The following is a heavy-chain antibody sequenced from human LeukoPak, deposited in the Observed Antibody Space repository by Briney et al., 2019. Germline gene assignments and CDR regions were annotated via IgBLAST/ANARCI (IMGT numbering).Heavy chain of an antibody. D-gene: IGHD3-22*01. CDR3: AKGHNYEVDY. V-gene: IGHV3-30*02. Sequence: GGSLRLSCAASGFTFSNYGMHWVRQAPGKGLEWVAFIRYDGTSKYYADSVKGRFTFSRDNSKSTLYLQMNSLRPEDTAVYYCAKGHNYEVDYWGQGTLVTVSS. J-gene: IGHJ4*02. CDR2: IRYDGTSK. CDR1: GFTFSNYG.